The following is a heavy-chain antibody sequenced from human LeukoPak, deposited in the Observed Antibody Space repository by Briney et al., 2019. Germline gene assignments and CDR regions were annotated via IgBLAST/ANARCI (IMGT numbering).Heavy chain of an antibody. CDR1: GGSISSYY. J-gene: IGHJ3*02. CDR3: ARLRIADDSSGDFDAFDI. V-gene: IGHV4-59*01. CDR2: IYYSGST. D-gene: IGHD3-22*01. Sequence: PSETLSLTCTVSGGSISSYYWSWIRQPPGKGLEWIGYIYYSGSTNYNPSLKSRVTISVDTSKNQFSLKLSSVTAADTAVYYCARLRIADDSSGDFDAFDIWGQGTMVTVSS.